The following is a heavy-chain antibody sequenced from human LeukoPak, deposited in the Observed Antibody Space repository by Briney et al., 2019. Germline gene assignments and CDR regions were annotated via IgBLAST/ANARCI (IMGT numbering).Heavy chain of an antibody. CDR1: GGSISSSNW. V-gene: IGHV4-30-2*01. CDR3: ARGYSSSWYGSWFDP. CDR2: IYHSGST. J-gene: IGHJ5*02. D-gene: IGHD6-13*01. Sequence: PSETLSLTCAVSGGSISSSNWWSWIRQPPGKGLEWIGYIYHSGSTYYNPSLKSRVTISVDRSKNQFSLKLSSVTAADTAVYYCARGYSSSWYGSWFDPWGQGTLVTVSS.